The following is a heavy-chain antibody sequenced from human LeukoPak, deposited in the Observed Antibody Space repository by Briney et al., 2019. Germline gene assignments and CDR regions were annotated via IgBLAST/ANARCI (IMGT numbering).Heavy chain of an antibody. V-gene: IGHV3-23*01. Sequence: GGSLRLSCAASGFTFSSSSISWVRQAPGKGLEWVSATTDAVGSTHYADSVKGRFTISRDNSKNKLYLQMNSLRAEETAVYYCAKLTLYYYYDSSVYYSGNDAFDIWGQGTMVTVSS. CDR1: GFTFSSSS. CDR3: AKLTLYYYYDSSVYYSGNDAFDI. D-gene: IGHD3-22*01. J-gene: IGHJ3*02. CDR2: TTDAVGST.